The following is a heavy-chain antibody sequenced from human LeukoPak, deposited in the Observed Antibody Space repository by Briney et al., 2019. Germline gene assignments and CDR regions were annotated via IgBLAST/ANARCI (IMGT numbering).Heavy chain of an antibody. CDR3: ARQAAVPRRGAFDI. V-gene: IGHV1-69*02. Sequence: SVKVSCKVSGYTLTELSMHWVRQAPGQGLEWMGRIIPILGIANYAQKFQGRVTITADKSTSTAYMELSSLRSEDTAVYYCARQAAVPRRGAFDIWGQGTMVTVSS. J-gene: IGHJ3*02. D-gene: IGHD6-13*01. CDR2: IIPILGIA. CDR1: GYTLTELS.